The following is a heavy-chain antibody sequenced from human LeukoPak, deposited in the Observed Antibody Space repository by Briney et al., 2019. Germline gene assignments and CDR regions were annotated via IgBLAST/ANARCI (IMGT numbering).Heavy chain of an antibody. CDR3: ARGPPRRYCSGGSCLPGY. CDR1: GYTFTSYD. J-gene: IGHJ4*02. Sequence: ASVTVSCKASGYTFTSYDINWVRQATGQGLEWMGWMSPNSGNTGYAQKFQGRVTMTRNTSISTAYMELSSLRSEDTAVYYCARGPPRRYCSGGSCLPGYWGQGTLVTVSS. CDR2: MSPNSGNT. V-gene: IGHV1-8*01. D-gene: IGHD2-15*01.